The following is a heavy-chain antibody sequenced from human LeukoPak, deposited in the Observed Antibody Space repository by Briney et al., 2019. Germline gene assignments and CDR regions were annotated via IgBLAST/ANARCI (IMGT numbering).Heavy chain of an antibody. V-gene: IGHV4-38-2*01. CDR3: AGVVERYYFDY. D-gene: IGHD2-15*01. Sequence: PSETLSLTCAVSGYSISSGYYWGWIRQPPGKGLEWIGSIYHSGSTYYNPSLKSRVTISVDTSMNQFSLKLSSVTAADTAVYYCAGVVERYYFDYWGQGTLVTVSS. CDR1: GYSISSGYY. CDR2: IYHSGST. J-gene: IGHJ4*02.